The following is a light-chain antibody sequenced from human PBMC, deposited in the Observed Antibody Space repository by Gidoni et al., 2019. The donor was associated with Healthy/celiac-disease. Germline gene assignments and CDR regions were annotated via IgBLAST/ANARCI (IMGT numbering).Light chain of an antibody. V-gene: IGKV1-6*01. Sequence: AIQMTQSPSSLSASVGDRVTITCRASQGIGIDLGWYQQKPGKAPNLLIYAASTSQSGVPSRFSGSGSGTDFTLTISSLQPEEFATYFCLQDYNYPITFGQGTRLEIK. CDR3: LQDYNYPIT. CDR1: QGIGID. J-gene: IGKJ5*01. CDR2: AAS.